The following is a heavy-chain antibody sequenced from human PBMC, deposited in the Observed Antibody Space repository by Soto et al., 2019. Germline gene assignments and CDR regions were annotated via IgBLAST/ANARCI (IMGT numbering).Heavy chain of an antibody. V-gene: IGHV3-23*01. CDR2: IAESGGGA. J-gene: IGHJ6*02. D-gene: IGHD1-26*01. CDR1: EFSISPYW. CDR3: ANGPVVGANYKYYDMDV. Sequence: PGGSLRLSCVASEFSISPYWMSWVRQAPGKGLEWVAAIAESGGGAAYVGSVEGRFTISRDNSKNTLYLQMDNLRAEDTAHYFCANGPVVGANYKYYDMDVWGRGTTVTVS.